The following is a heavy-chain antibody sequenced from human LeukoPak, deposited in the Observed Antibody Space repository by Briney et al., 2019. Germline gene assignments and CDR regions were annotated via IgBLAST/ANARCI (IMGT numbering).Heavy chain of an antibody. CDR3: ARGQSSVVTDIPYYFDY. Sequence: SETLSLTCAVYGGSFSGYYWSWIRQPPGKGLEWIGEINHSGSTNYNPSLKSRATTSVDTSKKQFSLKLSSVTAADTAVYYCARGQSSVVTDIPYYFDYWGRGTLVTVSS. CDR2: INHSGST. D-gene: IGHD2-21*02. V-gene: IGHV4-34*01. CDR1: GGSFSGYY. J-gene: IGHJ4*02.